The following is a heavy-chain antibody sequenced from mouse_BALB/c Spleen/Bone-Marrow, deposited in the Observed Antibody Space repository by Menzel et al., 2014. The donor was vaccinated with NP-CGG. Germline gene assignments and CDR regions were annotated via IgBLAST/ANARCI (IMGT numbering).Heavy chain of an antibody. V-gene: IGHV5-12-2*01. CDR3: VRHDGYGNFPGGNALDY. Sequence: EVKLEESGGGLVQPGGSLKLSCAASGFTFSDFTMSWVRQSPETRLEWVAYISTGGGNTYYADSVKGRFTISRDNAKNTLYLQMSSMKSEDTAMYYCVRHDGYGNFPGGNALDYWGQGTSVTVSS. CDR2: ISTGGGNT. J-gene: IGHJ4*01. CDR1: GFTFSDFT. D-gene: IGHD2-1*01.